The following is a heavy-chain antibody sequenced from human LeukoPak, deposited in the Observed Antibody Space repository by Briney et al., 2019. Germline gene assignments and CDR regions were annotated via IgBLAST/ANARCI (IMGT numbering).Heavy chain of an antibody. Sequence: SETLSLTCTVSGGSISSYYWSWIRQPPGKGLEWIGYIYYSGSTNYNPSLKSRVTISVDTSKNQFSLKLSSVTAADTAVYYCARRGYSGYVNYGMDVWGQGTTGTVSS. V-gene: IGHV4-59*08. CDR2: IYYSGST. D-gene: IGHD5-12*01. J-gene: IGHJ6*02. CDR3: ARRGYSGYVNYGMDV. CDR1: GGSISSYY.